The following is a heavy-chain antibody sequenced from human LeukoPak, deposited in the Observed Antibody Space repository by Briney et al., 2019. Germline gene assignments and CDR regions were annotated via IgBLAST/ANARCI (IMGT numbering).Heavy chain of an antibody. CDR1: GFSFSSHE. CDR2: ISRTGTYT. D-gene: IGHD1-14*01. Sequence: QAGGSLRLSCAASGFSFSSHEMNWVRQAPGKGLEWVSYISRTGTYTYYSDSVKGRFTISRDNTRNSVFLQMESLRAEDTALYYCARDVITATDTAFWGQGTLVTFSS. V-gene: IGHV3-48*03. J-gene: IGHJ4*02. CDR3: ARDVITATDTAF.